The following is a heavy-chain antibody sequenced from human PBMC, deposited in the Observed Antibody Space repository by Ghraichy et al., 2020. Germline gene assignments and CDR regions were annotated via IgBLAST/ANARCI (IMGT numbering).Heavy chain of an antibody. D-gene: IGHD5-18*01. CDR2: IYHSGST. Sequence: SETLSLTCAVSGGSISSSNWWSWVRQPPGKGLEWIGEIYHSGSTNYNPSLKSRVTISVDKSKNQFSLKLSSVTAADTAVYYCARDGRLEYSYVNEGPLDAFDIWGQGTMVTVSS. CDR3: ARDGRLEYSYVNEGPLDAFDI. J-gene: IGHJ3*02. CDR1: GGSISSSNW. V-gene: IGHV4-4*02.